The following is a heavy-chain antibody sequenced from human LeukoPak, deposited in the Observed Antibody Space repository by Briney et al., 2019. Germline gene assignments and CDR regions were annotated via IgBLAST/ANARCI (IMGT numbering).Heavy chain of an antibody. CDR1: GLTFSRYW. J-gene: IGHJ6*03. CDR3: AKVTSSSSWFYMDV. V-gene: IGHV3-30*02. Sequence: PGGSLRLSCAASGLTFSRYWMHWVHQVPGKGLEWVAFTQYDGSIKYYADSVKGRFTISRDNSKNTLYLQMNSLRAEDTAVYYCAKVTSSSSWFYMDVWGKGTTVTVSS. D-gene: IGHD6-6*01. CDR2: TQYDGSIK.